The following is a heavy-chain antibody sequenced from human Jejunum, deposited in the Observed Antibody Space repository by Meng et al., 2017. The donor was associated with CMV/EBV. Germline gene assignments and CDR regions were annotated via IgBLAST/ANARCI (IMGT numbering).Heavy chain of an antibody. CDR1: GFSLSTGGVG. CDR2: IYWDNDK. V-gene: IGHV2-5*02. D-gene: IGHD3-10*01. J-gene: IGHJ4*02. CDR3: AHRREHSGSWGWGDFDY. Sequence: QIPLKQSAPPLVNPTQPLTLTCTFSGFSLSTGGVGVGWIRQPPGKALEYLALIYWDNDKFYSPSLKSRLTIAKDTPKNQVVLTMTNMDPVDTATYYCAHRREHSGSWGWGDFDYWGQGTLVTVSS.